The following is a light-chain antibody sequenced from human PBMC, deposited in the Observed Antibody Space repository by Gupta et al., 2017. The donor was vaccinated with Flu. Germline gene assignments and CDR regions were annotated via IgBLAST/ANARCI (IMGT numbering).Light chain of an antibody. V-gene: IGLV2-11*01. J-gene: IGLJ3*02. CDR2: DVT. CDR3: CSYAGSV. Sequence: QSALTQPRSVSGSPGQSVTISCTGTASDIGDSKHDSWYQQHPGKAPKLVIYDVTKRPSGVPDRFSGSKSGNTASLTISGLQAEDAGDYYCCSYAGSVFGGGTKLTVL. CDR1: ASDIGDSKH.